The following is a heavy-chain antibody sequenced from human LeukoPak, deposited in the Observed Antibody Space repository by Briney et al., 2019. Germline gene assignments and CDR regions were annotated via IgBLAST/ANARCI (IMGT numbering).Heavy chain of an antibody. D-gene: IGHD2-15*01. J-gene: IGHJ4*02. CDR1: GGSFSGYY. V-gene: IGHV4-34*01. CDR2: INHSGST. Sequence: SETLSLTCAVYGGSFSGYYWSRIRQPPGKGLEWIGEINHSGSTNYNPSLKSRVTISVDTSKNQFSLKLSSVTAADTAVYYCARVSGGSCFDYWGQGTLVTVSS. CDR3: ARVSGGSCFDY.